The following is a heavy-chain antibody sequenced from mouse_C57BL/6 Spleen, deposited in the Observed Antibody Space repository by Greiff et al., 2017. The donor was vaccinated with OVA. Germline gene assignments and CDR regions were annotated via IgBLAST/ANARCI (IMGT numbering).Heavy chain of an antibody. CDR2: INPSSGYT. V-gene: IGHV1-4*01. Sequence: QVQLQQSGAELARPGASVKMSCKASGYTFTSYTMHWVKQRPGQGLEWIGYINPSSGYTKYNQKFKDKATLTADKSSSTAYMQLSSLTSEDSAVYYCARSPKNFFDYWGQGTTLTVSS. J-gene: IGHJ2*01. CDR3: ARSPKNFFDY. CDR1: GYTFTSYT.